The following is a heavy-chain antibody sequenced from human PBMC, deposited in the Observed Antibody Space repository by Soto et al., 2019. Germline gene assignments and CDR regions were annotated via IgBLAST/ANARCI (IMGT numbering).Heavy chain of an antibody. V-gene: IGHV3-30*18. CDR1: GFTFRSYD. Sequence: SLRLYCAASGFTFRSYDMHWVRQAPGKGLEWVAVISYDGSNKYYADSVKGRFTISRDNSKNTLYLQMNSLRAEDTAVYYCAKADYGDYIGLSYWGQGTLVTVSS. J-gene: IGHJ4*02. CDR2: ISYDGSNK. D-gene: IGHD4-17*01. CDR3: AKADYGDYIGLSY.